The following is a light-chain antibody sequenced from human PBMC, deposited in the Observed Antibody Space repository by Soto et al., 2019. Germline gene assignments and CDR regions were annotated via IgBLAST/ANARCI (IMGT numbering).Light chain of an antibody. Sequence: DIQMTQSPSSLSASVEDRVTITCRASENINTDLNWFQQKPGTAPKLLIFAASGLHSWIPSRFSGSGSGTEFNLTISSLQPDDSASYFWQQSYSLPCTFGQGTKLEIK. CDR3: QQSYSLPCT. J-gene: IGKJ2*02. CDR1: ENINTD. CDR2: AAS. V-gene: IGKV1-39*01.